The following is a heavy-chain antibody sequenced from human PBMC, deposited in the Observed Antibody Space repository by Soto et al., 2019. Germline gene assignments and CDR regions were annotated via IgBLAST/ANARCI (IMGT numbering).Heavy chain of an antibody. V-gene: IGHV1-46*01. CDR2: INPGGGTT. Sequence: QVQLVQSGAEVKNPGASVRVSCEASGYTFINYYMYWVRQAPGQGLEWMGMINPGGGTTIYAQQFQGRVTMTTDTSTSTVYMELSSLRSEDTAIYYCARNADIGSSNPMIVMVTAGPRGALGYWGQGTLVTVSS. J-gene: IGHJ4*02. CDR3: ARNADIGSSNPMIVMVTAGPRGALGY. CDR1: GYTFINYY. D-gene: IGHD2-21*02.